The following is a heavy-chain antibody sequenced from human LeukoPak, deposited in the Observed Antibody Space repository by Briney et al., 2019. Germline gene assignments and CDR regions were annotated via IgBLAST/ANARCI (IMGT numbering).Heavy chain of an antibody. D-gene: IGHD3-22*01. CDR3: ARGGYYYDSSGYYLVVFDY. J-gene: IGHJ4*02. CDR2: IYYSGST. Sequence: SETLSLTCTVSGGSISSSSYYWGWIRQPPGKGLEWIGTIYYSGSTNYNPSLKSRVTISVDTSKNQFSLKLSSVTAADTAVYYCARGGYYYDSSGYYLVVFDYWGQGTLVTVSS. V-gene: IGHV4-39*07. CDR1: GGSISSSSYY.